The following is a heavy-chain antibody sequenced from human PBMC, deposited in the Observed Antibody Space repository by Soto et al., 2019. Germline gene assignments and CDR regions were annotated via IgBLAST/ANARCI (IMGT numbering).Heavy chain of an antibody. V-gene: IGHV3-23*01. J-gene: IGHJ5*02. CDR2: ISGSGGST. Sequence: GGSLRLSCAASGFTFSSYARSCVRHAPGKGLEWVSAISGSGGSTYYADSVKGRFTITRDNSKNTLYLQMNSLRAEDTAVYYCAKDRDYYDSTGYEYNWFDPWGQGTLVTVSS. D-gene: IGHD3-22*01. CDR1: GFTFSSYA. CDR3: AKDRDYYDSTGYEYNWFDP.